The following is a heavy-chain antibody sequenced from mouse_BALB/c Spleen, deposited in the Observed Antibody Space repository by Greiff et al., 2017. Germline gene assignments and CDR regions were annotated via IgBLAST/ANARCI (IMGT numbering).Heavy chain of an antibody. V-gene: IGHV5-6-5*01. CDR1: GFTFSSYA. J-gene: IGHJ2*01. CDR3: ARQTADYEFFDY. Sequence: EVMLVESGGGLVKPGGSLKLSCAASGFTFSSYAMSWVRQTPEKRLEWVASISSGGSTYYPDSVKGRFTISRDNARNILYLQMSSLRSEDTAMYYCARQTADYEFFDYWGQGTTLTVSS. CDR2: ISSGGST. D-gene: IGHD2-4*01.